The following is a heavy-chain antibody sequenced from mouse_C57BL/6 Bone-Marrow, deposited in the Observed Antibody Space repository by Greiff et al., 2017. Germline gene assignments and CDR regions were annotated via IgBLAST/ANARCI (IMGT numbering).Heavy chain of an antibody. Sequence: VQLQESGGDLVKPGGSLKLSCAASGFTFSSYGMSWVRQTPDKRLEWVATISSGGSYTYYPDSVKGRFTISRDNAKNTLYLQMSSLKSEDTAMYYCARGPYGNYGWFAYWGQGTLVTVSA. J-gene: IGHJ3*01. CDR1: GFTFSSYG. D-gene: IGHD2-1*01. CDR2: ISSGGSYT. V-gene: IGHV5-6*01. CDR3: ARGPYGNYGWFAY.